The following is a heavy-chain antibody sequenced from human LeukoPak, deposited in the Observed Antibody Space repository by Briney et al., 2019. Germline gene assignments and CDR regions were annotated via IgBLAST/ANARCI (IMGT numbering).Heavy chain of an antibody. D-gene: IGHD1-1*01. J-gene: IGHJ4*02. Sequence: ASVKVSCKASGYTFSSYDFNWVRQATGQGLEWMGWMNPNNGDTGYAQKFQGRVIMTSDSSISTVYMELSSLRYEDTAVYYCARALRTGTTLRACGYWGQGTLVTVSS. CDR3: ARALRTGTTLRACGY. CDR1: GYTFSSYD. CDR2: MNPNNGDT. V-gene: IGHV1-8*01.